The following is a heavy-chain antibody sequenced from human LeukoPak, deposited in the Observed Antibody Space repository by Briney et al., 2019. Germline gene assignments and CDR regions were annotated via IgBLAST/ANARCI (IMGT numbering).Heavy chain of an antibody. CDR3: ARGVGRQSIDY. D-gene: IGHD5-24*01. CDR1: GGSIGSYY. V-gene: IGHV4-59*01. Sequence: SETLSLTCTVSGGSIGSYYWSWIRQPPGKGLEWIGYIYYSGSTNYNPSLKSRVTISVDTSKNQFSLKLSSVTAADTAVYYCARGVGRQSIDYWGQGTLVTVSS. J-gene: IGHJ4*02. CDR2: IYYSGST.